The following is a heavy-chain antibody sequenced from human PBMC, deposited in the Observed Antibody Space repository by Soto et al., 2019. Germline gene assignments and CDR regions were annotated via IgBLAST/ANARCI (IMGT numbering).Heavy chain of an antibody. D-gene: IGHD5-12*01. Sequence: SETLSLTCTVSGGSISSYYWSWIRQPAGKGLEWIGRIYTSGSTNYNPSLKSRVTMSVDTSKNQFSLKLSSVTAADTAVYYCARAGRWLQPYYFDYWGQGTLVTVSP. J-gene: IGHJ4*02. CDR3: ARAGRWLQPYYFDY. CDR2: IYTSGST. CDR1: GGSISSYY. V-gene: IGHV4-4*07.